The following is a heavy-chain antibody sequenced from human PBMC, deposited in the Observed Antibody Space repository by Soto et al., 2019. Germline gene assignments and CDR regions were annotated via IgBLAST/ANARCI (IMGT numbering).Heavy chain of an antibody. Sequence: PGGSLRLSCAASGFTFSSYAMSWVRQAPGKGLEWVSAISGSGSSTYYADSVKGRFTISRENAKNSLYLQMNSLRAGDTAVYYCARGGDHGGNGISPSYYYYYGMAVWGQGTTVTVSS. V-gene: IGHV3-23*01. J-gene: IGHJ6*02. D-gene: IGHD4-17*01. CDR2: ISGSGSST. CDR1: GFTFSSYA. CDR3: ARGGDHGGNGISPSYYYYYGMAV.